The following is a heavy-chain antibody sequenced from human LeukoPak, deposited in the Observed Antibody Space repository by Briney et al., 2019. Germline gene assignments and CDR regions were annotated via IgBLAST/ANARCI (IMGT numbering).Heavy chain of an antibody. CDR2: ISSSSSTI. V-gene: IGHV3-48*01. CDR1: GFTFSSYS. J-gene: IGHJ5*02. CDR3: ARESYYDFWSGSPHNWFDP. D-gene: IGHD3-3*01. Sequence: GSLRLSCAASGFTFSSYSMNWVRQAPGKGLEWVSYISSSSSTIYYADSVKGRFTISRDNAKNSRYLQMNSLRAEDTAVYYCARESYYDFWSGSPHNWFDPWGQGTLVTVSS.